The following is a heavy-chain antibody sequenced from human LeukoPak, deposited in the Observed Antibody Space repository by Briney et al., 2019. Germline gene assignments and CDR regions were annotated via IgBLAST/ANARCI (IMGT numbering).Heavy chain of an antibody. D-gene: IGHD3-10*01. J-gene: IGHJ4*02. V-gene: IGHV3-23*01. CDR3: AKDPLYYGSGSYSPSPYYFDY. Sequence: SGGSLRLSCAASGFTFSSYAMSWVRQAPGKGLEWVSAISGSGGSTYYADSVKGRFTISRDNSKNKLYLQMNSLRAEDTAVYYCAKDPLYYGSGSYSPSPYYFDYWGQGTLVTVSS. CDR1: GFTFSSYA. CDR2: ISGSGGST.